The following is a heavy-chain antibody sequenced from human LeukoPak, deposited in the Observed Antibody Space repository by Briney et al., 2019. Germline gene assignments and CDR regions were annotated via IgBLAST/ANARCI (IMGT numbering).Heavy chain of an antibody. CDR2: IWYDGYDK. J-gene: IGHJ6*02. Sequence: PGRSLRLSCAASGFTFSSFGMYWVRQAPGKGLEWVAVIWYDGYDKYYAESVKGRFTISRDNSRNTMYFQMNSLRVEDSAVYYCARARWFADTATSASGYGLDVWGQGTAVTVSS. CDR3: ARARWFADTATSASGYGLDV. V-gene: IGHV3-33*01. D-gene: IGHD5-18*01. CDR1: GFTFSSFG.